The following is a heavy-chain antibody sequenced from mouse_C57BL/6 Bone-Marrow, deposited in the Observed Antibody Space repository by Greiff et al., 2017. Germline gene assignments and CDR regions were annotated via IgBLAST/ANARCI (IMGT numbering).Heavy chain of an antibody. D-gene: IGHD1-1*01. V-gene: IGHV14-3*01. Sequence: EVQLQQSVAELVRPGASVKLSCTASGFHIKNTHMHWVKQRPEQGLEWIGRIDSANGNTKYAPKFQGKATITADTSANTAYLQLSSLTSEDTAIDYCARRYYGRDYWGQGTTLTVSS. CDR2: IDSANGNT. CDR3: ARRYYGRDY. CDR1: GFHIKNTH. J-gene: IGHJ2*01.